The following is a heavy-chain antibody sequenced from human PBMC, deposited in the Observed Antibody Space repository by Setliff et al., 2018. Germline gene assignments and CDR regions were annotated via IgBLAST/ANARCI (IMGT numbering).Heavy chain of an antibody. CDR3: ATSGFCSAGSCYSFDD. D-gene: IGHD2-15*01. Sequence: PSETLSLTCGVFVTRGSFSGYYWSWIRQPPGKGLEWIGEISTGGSTIYNPSLRNRVTMSVDTSKNRFSLNLTSVTAADTAVYYCATSGFCSAGSCYSFDDWGQGALITVSS. J-gene: IGHJ4*02. CDR1: VTRGSFSGYY. CDR2: ISTGGST. V-gene: IGHV4-34*01.